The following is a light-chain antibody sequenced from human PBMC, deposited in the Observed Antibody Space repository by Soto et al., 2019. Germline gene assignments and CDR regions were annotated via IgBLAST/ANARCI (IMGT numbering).Light chain of an antibody. V-gene: IGLV2-8*01. Sequence: QSVLTQPPSASGSPGQSVTLSCTGTSSDVGGSNYVSWYQQHPGKAPKLVIYEVSNRPSGVPDRFSGSQSGDTASLTVSGLQAEDEADYYCSSYAGTNNLVFGGGTKLTVL. CDR3: SSYAGTNNLV. CDR1: SSDVGGSNY. J-gene: IGLJ2*01. CDR2: EVS.